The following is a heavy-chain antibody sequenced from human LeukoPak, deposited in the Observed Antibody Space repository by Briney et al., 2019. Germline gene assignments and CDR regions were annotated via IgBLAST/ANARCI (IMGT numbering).Heavy chain of an antibody. CDR2: INPNSGGT. V-gene: IGHV1-2*02. CDR3: ARERPNSSSSTFDY. D-gene: IGHD6-6*01. Sequence: ASVKVSCKASGYTFTGYYMHWVRQAPGQGLEWMGWINPNSGGTNYAQKFQGRVTMTRDTSISTAYMELSRLRSDDTAVYYCARERPNSSSSTFDYWGQGTLVTVSS. CDR1: GYTFTGYY. J-gene: IGHJ4*02.